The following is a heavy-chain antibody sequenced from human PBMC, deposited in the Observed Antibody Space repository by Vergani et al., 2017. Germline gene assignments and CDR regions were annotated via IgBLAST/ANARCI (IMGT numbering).Heavy chain of an antibody. Sequence: QVQLVQSGAEVKKPGASVKVSCKASGYTFTSYYMHWVRQAPGQGLEWMGGIIPIFGTANYAQKFQGRVPITADESTSTAYMELSSLRSEDTAVYYCARDCSGGSCYLVGFSGWFDPWGQGTLVTVSS. CDR1: GYTFTSYY. V-gene: IGHV1-69*01. CDR2: IIPIFGTA. CDR3: ARDCSGGSCYLVGFSGWFDP. J-gene: IGHJ5*02. D-gene: IGHD2-15*01.